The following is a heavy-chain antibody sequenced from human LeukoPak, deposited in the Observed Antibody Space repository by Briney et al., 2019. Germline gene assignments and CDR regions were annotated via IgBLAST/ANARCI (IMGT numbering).Heavy chain of an antibody. D-gene: IGHD6-13*01. CDR2: IYYSGST. J-gene: IGHJ5*02. Sequence: SETLSLTCTVSGGSISSYYWSWIRQPPGKGLEWIGSIYYSGSTYYNPSLKSRVTISVDTSKNQFSLKLSSVTAADTAVYYCARQLAAAIPRGENWFDPWGQGTLVTVSS. CDR1: GGSISSYY. CDR3: ARQLAAAIPRGENWFDP. V-gene: IGHV4-59*05.